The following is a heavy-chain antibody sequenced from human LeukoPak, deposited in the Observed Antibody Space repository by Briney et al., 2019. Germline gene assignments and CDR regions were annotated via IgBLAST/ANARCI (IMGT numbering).Heavy chain of an antibody. CDR2: INYSGDT. V-gene: IGHV4-39*01. CDR1: GVSICSSSYY. Sequence: SETLSLTCTVSGVSICSSSYYWGWIRHPPEKGLEWITSINYSGDTYYNPSLKDRVTISVDTSNNHFSLKLSSVTAADTAVYYCARYDFGDFAFDYWGQGTLVTVSS. J-gene: IGHJ4*02. D-gene: IGHD4-17*01. CDR3: ARYDFGDFAFDY.